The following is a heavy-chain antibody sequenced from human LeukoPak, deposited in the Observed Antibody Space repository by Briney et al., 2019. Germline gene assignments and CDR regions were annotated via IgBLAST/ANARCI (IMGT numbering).Heavy chain of an antibody. CDR2: INPSGDST. Sequence: ASVKVSCKASGYTFSSYYMHWVRQAPGQGLEWMGIINPSGDSTSYAQKFQGRVTMTRDTSISTAYMELSRLRSDDTAVYYCARDGAYNWNDVDYWGQGTLVTVSS. CDR1: GYTFSSYY. J-gene: IGHJ4*02. V-gene: IGHV1-46*01. D-gene: IGHD1-1*01. CDR3: ARDGAYNWNDVDY.